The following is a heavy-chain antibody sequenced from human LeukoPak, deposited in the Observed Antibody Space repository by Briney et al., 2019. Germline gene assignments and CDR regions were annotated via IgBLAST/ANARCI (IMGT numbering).Heavy chain of an antibody. Sequence: SVKVSCKASGGTFSSYAISWVRQAPGQGLEWMGGIIPIFGTANYAQKFQGRVTITADESTSTAYIELSSLRSEDTAVYYCARGEGTYYGMDVWGQGTTVTVSS. CDR1: GGTFSSYA. D-gene: IGHD3-10*01. CDR3: ARGEGTYYGMDV. CDR2: IIPIFGTA. V-gene: IGHV1-69*13. J-gene: IGHJ6*02.